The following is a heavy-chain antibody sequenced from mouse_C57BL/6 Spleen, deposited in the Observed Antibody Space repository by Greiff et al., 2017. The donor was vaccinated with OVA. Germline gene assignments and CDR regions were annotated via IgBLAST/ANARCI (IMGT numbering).Heavy chain of an antibody. CDR3: ARGGLRTFYYFDY. CDR2: INPNNGGT. Sequence: VQLQQSGPELVKPGASVKISCKASGYTFTDYYMNWVKQSHGKSLEWIGDINPNNGGTSYNQKFKGKATLTVDKSSSTAYMELRSLTSEDSAVYYCARGGLRTFYYFDYWGQGTTLTVSS. CDR1: GYTFTDYY. J-gene: IGHJ2*01. V-gene: IGHV1-26*01. D-gene: IGHD2-4*01.